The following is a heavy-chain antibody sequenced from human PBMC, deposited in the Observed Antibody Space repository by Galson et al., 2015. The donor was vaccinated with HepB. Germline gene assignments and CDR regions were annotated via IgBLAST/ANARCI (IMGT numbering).Heavy chain of an antibody. J-gene: IGHJ2*01. CDR2: IIPIFGTA. D-gene: IGHD6-13*01. CDR1: GGTFSSYA. V-gene: IGHV1-69*13. Sequence: SVKVSCKASGGTFSSYAISWVRQAPGQGLEWMGGIIPIFGTANYAQKFQGRVTITADESTSTAYMELSSLGSEDTAVYYCARGRIGSSWYKRPFDLWGRGTLVTVSS. CDR3: ARGRIGSSWYKRPFDL.